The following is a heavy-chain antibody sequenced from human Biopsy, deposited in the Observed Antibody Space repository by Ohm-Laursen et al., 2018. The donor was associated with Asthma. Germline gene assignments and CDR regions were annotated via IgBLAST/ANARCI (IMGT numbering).Heavy chain of an antibody. J-gene: IGHJ4*02. D-gene: IGHD6-19*01. V-gene: IGHV3-20*01. CDR2: INWNGGST. CDR1: GFTFDDYG. Sequence: SLRLSCAASGFTFDDYGMSWIRQAPGKGLDWVSGINWNGGSTGYADSVKGRFTISRDNAKNSLYLQMNSLRAEDTALYHCGRDMGGFGSGWFPVDFWGQGTLVTVSS. CDR3: GRDMGGFGSGWFPVDF.